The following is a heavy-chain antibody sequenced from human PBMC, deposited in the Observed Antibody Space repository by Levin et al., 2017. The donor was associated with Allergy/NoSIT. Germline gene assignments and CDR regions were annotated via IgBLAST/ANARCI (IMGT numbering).Heavy chain of an antibody. V-gene: IGHV4-59*01. CDR1: GGSISSSY. CDR2: IYYSGST. D-gene: IGHD3-10*01. CDR3: ARGGRMVRGVMTNWFDP. Sequence: SQTLSLTCTVSGGSISSSYWSWIRQPPGKGLEWIGYIYYSGSTNYNPSLKSRVTISVDTSKNQFSLKLSSVTAADTAVYYCARGGRMVRGVMTNWFDPWGQGTLVTVSS. J-gene: IGHJ5*02.